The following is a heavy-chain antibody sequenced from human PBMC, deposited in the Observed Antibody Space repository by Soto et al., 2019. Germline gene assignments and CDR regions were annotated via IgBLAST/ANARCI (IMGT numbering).Heavy chain of an antibody. D-gene: IGHD4-17*01. Sequence: QVQLQESGPGLVKPSGTLSLTCAVSGGSISSSNWWSWVRQPPGKGLEWIGEIYHSGSTNYDPSLKSRVTISVDKSKNQFSLKLSSVTAADTAVYYCASIHDYGDYQMNYDYWGQGTLVTVSS. CDR3: ASIHDYGDYQMNYDY. CDR1: GGSISSSNW. V-gene: IGHV4-4*02. CDR2: IYHSGST. J-gene: IGHJ4*02.